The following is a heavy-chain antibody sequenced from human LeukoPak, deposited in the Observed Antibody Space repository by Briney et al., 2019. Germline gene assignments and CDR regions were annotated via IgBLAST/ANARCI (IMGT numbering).Heavy chain of an antibody. J-gene: IGHJ3*01. CDR3: ARDGRGAAAADDPLDL. CDR2: MNPNSGAT. D-gene: IGHD6-13*01. Sequence: GASVKVSCKASGYTFTSYYMHWVRQAPGQGLEWMGWMNPNSGATGYAQKFQGRVTMTRDTSISTAYMELGSLTSEDTAVYYCARDGRGAAAADDPLDLWGQGTTVTVSS. V-gene: IGHV1-8*02. CDR1: GYTFTSYY.